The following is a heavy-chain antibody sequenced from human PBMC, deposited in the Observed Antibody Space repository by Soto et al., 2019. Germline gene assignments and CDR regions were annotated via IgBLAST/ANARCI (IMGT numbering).Heavy chain of an antibody. D-gene: IGHD1-26*01. CDR2: INPHSGGT. CDR3: SGNLAKGGGSAGFDY. V-gene: IGHV1-2*02. J-gene: IGHJ4*02. CDR1: GYTFTVYY. Sequence: ASVKVSCKASGYTFTVYYMHWVRQAPRQGLEGMGGINPHSGGTMYQQKSLRRDTMTWATSTITASILLTSLRSDDTADLYCSGNLAKGGGSAGFDYWGQGTLVTVSS.